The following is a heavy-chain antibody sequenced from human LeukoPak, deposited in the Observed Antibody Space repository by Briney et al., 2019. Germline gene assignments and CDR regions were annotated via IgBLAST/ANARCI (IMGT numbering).Heavy chain of an antibody. CDR2: INPNSGGT. CDR3: ARSSPLGKSFDY. D-gene: IGHD6-6*01. V-gene: IGHV1-2*02. J-gene: IGHJ4*02. CDR1: GYTFTGYY. Sequence: ASVKVSCKASGYTFTGYYMHWVRQAPGQGLEWMGWINPNSGGTNYAQKFQGRVTITRDTSASTAYMELSSLRSEDTAVYYCARSSPLGKSFDYWGQGTLVTVSS.